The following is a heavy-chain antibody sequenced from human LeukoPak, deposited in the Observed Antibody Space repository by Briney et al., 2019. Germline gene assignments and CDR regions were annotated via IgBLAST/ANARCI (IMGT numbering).Heavy chain of an antibody. D-gene: IGHD4-23*01. V-gene: IGHV3-23*01. CDR3: AKGTTTVEFDYYHFDY. J-gene: IGHJ4*02. CDR2: ISGSGGST. CDR1: GFTFSSYA. Sequence: GGSLRLSCAASGFTFSSYAMSWVRQAPGKGLEWVSDISGSGGSTYYADSVKGRFTISRDNSKNTLYLQMNSLRAEDTAVYYCAKGTTTVEFDYYHFDYWGQGTLVTASS.